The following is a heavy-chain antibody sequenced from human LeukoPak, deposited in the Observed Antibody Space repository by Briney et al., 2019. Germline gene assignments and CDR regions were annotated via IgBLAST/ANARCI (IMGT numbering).Heavy chain of an antibody. V-gene: IGHV4-39*01. D-gene: IGHD6-13*01. Sequence: SETLSLTCTVSGGSISSSSYYWGWIRQPPGKGLEWIGSISYSGSPNYNPSLKSRVTISVDTSKHQFSLKLSSVTAADTAVYYCATRIAAAGTPWDYWGQGTLVTVSS. CDR3: ATRIAAAGTPWDY. CDR1: GGSISSSSYY. J-gene: IGHJ4*02. CDR2: ISYSGSP.